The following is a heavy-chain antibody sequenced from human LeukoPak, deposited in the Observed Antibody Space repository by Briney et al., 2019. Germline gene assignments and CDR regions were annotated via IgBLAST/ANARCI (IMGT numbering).Heavy chain of an antibody. V-gene: IGHV3-53*01. CDR3: ARRGGSSWSSFDF. D-gene: IGHD6-13*01. J-gene: IGHJ4*02. CDR1: GFTVSSNY. CDR2: ISGFGGST. Sequence: GGSLRLSCAASGFTVSSNYMNWVRQAPGKGPEWVSGISGFGGSTYYAPSVKDRFAISRDNSGNALFLRLTNLRVEDSALYYCARRGGSSWSSFDFWGQGTWVGVSS.